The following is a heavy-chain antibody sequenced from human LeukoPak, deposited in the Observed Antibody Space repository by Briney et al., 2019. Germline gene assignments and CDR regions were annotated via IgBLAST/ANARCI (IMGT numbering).Heavy chain of an antibody. D-gene: IGHD5-12*01. CDR3: TRRSGYNAYDTIDY. J-gene: IGHJ4*02. CDR2: ISNKVNRYPT. Sequence: GGSLRLSCAASGFSFSGSAIHWVRQASGKGLEWVGHISNKVNRYPTAYAASVKGRFTISRDDSRSTAYLQMNSLKTEDTAVYYCTRRSGYNAYDTIDYWGQGTLVTVSS. CDR1: GFSFSGSA. V-gene: IGHV3-73*01.